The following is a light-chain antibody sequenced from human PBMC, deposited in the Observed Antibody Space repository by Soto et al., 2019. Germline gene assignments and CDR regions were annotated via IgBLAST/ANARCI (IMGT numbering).Light chain of an antibody. CDR1: QSLVGSDGVTY. Sequence: IVLTQTPLSSPVILGQPASISCRSSQSLVGSDGVTYLTWLQQRPGQPPRLLIYRNSARCLGAPERFRRSRAGTDFTREISRVEADDIGIYYCMQAKEFHHTFGQGTKLKIE. V-gene: IGKV2-24*01. J-gene: IGKJ2*01. CDR2: RNS. CDR3: MQAKEFHHT.